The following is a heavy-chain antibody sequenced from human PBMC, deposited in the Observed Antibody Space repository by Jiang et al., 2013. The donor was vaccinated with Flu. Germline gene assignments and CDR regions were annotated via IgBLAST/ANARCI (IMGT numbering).Heavy chain of an antibody. CDR2: IYYSGST. J-gene: IGHJ3*02. D-gene: IGHD4-23*01. CDR3: ARPALTVVTSEHAFDI. Sequence: GPGLVKPSETLSLTCTVSGGSISSSSYYWGWIRQPPGKGLEWIGSIYYSGSTYYNPSLKSRVTISVDTSKNQFSLKLSSVTAADTAVYYCARPALTVVTSEHAFDIWGQGTMGHRLF. V-gene: IGHV4-39*07. CDR1: GGSISSSSYY.